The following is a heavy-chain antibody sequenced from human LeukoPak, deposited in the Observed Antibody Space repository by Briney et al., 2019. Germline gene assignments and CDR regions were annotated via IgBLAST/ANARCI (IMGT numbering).Heavy chain of an antibody. V-gene: IGHV4-59*08. CDR1: GGSISSYY. CDR3: ARRLFSSGWNWFDP. D-gene: IGHD6-19*01. Sequence: PSETLSLTCTVSGGSISSYYWSWIRQPPGKGLEWIGYIYYSGSTNYNPSLKSRVTISVDTSKNQFSLKLSSVTAADTAVHYCARRLFSSGWNWFDPWGQGTLVTVSS. CDR2: IYYSGST. J-gene: IGHJ5*02.